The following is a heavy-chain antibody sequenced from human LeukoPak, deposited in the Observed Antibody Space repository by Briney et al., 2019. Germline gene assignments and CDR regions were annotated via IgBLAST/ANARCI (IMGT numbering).Heavy chain of an antibody. CDR1: GFTFDDYG. D-gene: IGHD5-12*01. CDR3: ARATGMVANDY. Sequence: GGSLRLSCAASGFTFDDYGMSWVRQAPGKGLEWVSGINWNGGSTGYADSVKGRFTISRDNAKNSLHLQMNSLRAEDTALYCCARATGMVANDYWGQGTLVTVSS. V-gene: IGHV3-20*04. CDR2: INWNGGST. J-gene: IGHJ4*02.